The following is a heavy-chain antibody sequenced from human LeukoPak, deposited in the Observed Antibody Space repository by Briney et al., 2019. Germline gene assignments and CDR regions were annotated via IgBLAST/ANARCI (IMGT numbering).Heavy chain of an antibody. CDR1: GGSISSSTFY. V-gene: IGHV4-39*02. J-gene: IGHJ4*02. Sequence: PSETLSLTCTVSGGSISSSTFYWGWIRQPPGKGLEWIGSMFSGGSTYYNPSLKSRVTISVDTSKNHFSLKLRSVTAADTAVYYCASGISGSYYGRPFGYWGQGTLVTVSS. D-gene: IGHD1-26*01. CDR3: ASGISGSYYGRPFGY. CDR2: MFSGGST.